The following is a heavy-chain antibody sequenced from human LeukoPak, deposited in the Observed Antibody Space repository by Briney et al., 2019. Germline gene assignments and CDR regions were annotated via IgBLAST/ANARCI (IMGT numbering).Heavy chain of an antibody. J-gene: IGHJ4*02. Sequence: PGRSLRLSCTASGFTFGDYALSWVRQAPGKGLEWVGLIRSKTFGGTPDYAASVKGRFTISRDDSKSIAYLQMNSLKTEDTAVYYCTRYGDHGNYLDYWGQGTLVTVSS. CDR3: TRYGDHGNYLDY. V-gene: IGHV3-49*04. D-gene: IGHD4-17*01. CDR2: IRSKTFGGTP. CDR1: GFTFGDYA.